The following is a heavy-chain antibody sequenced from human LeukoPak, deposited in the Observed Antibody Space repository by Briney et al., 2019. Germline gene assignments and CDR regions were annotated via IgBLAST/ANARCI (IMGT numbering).Heavy chain of an antibody. V-gene: IGHV4-34*01. J-gene: IGHJ6*02. CDR2: INHSGST. Sequence: SETLSLTRAVYGGSFSGYYWSWIRQPPGKGLEWIGEINHSGSTNYNPSLKSRVTISVDTSKNQFSLKLSSVTAADTAVYYCARVSGRYYYYYGMDVWGQGTTVTVSS. D-gene: IGHD6-25*01. CDR1: GGSFSGYY. CDR3: ARVSGRYYYYYGMDV.